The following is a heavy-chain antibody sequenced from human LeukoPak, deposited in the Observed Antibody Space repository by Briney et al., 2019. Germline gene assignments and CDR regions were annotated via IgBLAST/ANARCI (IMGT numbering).Heavy chain of an antibody. CDR1: GFTFSIAC. J-gene: IGHJ4*02. Sequence: GGSLRLSCAASGFTFSIACMTGVRQAPGKGLEWVVRMKINADDATTDYAAPVRGRITISRHDSKNTMFMQMNSLKTEDTAVYYCTTEDLPNYSRSWYNFLDYWGQGTLVTVSS. D-gene: IGHD6-13*01. V-gene: IGHV3-15*01. CDR3: TTEDLPNYSRSWYNFLDY. CDR2: MKINADDATT.